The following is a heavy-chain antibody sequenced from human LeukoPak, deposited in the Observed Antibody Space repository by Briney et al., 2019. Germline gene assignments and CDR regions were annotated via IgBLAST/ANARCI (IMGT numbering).Heavy chain of an antibody. V-gene: IGHV3-7*01. CDR3: ARDRLATGADY. J-gene: IGHJ4*02. Sequence: PGGSLRLSCAASGFTFSTYWMSWVCQAPGKGLEWVANIRQDGIETYYMDSVKGRFTISRDNAENSLYLQMNSLRVEDTAVYYCARDRLATGADYWGQGTLVTVSS. CDR1: GFTFSTYW. CDR2: IRQDGIET. D-gene: IGHD1-1*01.